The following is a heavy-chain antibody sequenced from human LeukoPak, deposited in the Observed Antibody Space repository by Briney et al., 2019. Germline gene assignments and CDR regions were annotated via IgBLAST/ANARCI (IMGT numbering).Heavy chain of an antibody. CDR2: VYYGGST. V-gene: IGHV4-59*01. CDR1: GASINDFY. D-gene: IGHD5-12*01. J-gene: IGHJ4*02. Sequence: SETLSLTCAVSGASINDFYWTWIRQPPGKGLEWLGYVYYGGSTNYNPSLKSRVSMSVDTSKNQFSLTLTSVTVADTAFYYCARGGIRGYSAFDNLDFWGLGTHVTVSS. CDR3: ARGGIRGYSAFDNLDF.